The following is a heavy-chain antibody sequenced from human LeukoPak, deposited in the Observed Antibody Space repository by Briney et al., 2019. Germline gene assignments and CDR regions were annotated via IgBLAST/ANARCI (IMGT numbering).Heavy chain of an antibody. CDR1: GYIFTGYY. CDR3: ARDPSWAMVTDY. Sequence: ASVKVSCKASGYIFTGYYMHWVRQAPGQGLEWMGWINPNSGGTNYARKFQGRVTMTRDTSISTAYMELSGLRSDDTAVYYCARDPSWAMVTDYWGQGTLVTVSS. V-gene: IGHV1-2*02. D-gene: IGHD5-18*01. CDR2: INPNSGGT. J-gene: IGHJ4*02.